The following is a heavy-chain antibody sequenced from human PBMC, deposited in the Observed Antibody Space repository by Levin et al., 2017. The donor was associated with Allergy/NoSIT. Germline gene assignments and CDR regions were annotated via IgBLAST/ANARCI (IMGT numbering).Heavy chain of an antibody. V-gene: IGHV6-1*01. J-gene: IGHJ3*02. CDR3: AREGFDGFHI. CDR2: TYYRSKWYN. Sequence: SSETLSLTCAISGDSVSNDNTAWNWIRQSPSRGLEWLGRTYYRSKWYNGYAVSVKSRITISPDTSKNQFSLQLKSVSPEDTAVYYCAREGFDGFHIWGRGTMVTVSS. D-gene: IGHD2-15*01. CDR1: GDSVSNDNTA.